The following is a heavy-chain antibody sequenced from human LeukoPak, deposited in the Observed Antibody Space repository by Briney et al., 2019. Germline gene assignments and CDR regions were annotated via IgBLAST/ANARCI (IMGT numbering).Heavy chain of an antibody. V-gene: IGHV4-59*08. CDR2: IHYSGST. CDR1: GGSISSYY. J-gene: IGHJ5*02. CDR3: ARLEYSSSSNWFDP. D-gene: IGHD6-6*01. Sequence: SETLSLTCTVSGGSISSYYWSWIRQPPGKGLEWIGYIHYSGSTNYNPSLKSRVTISVDTSKNQFSLKLSSVTAADTAVYYCARLEYSSSSNWFDPWGQGTLVTVSS.